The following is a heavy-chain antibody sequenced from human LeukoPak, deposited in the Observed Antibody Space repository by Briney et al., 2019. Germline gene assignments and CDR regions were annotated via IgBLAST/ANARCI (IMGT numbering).Heavy chain of an antibody. CDR3: ARHYGP. Sequence: SETLSLTCTVSGGSISSYYWSWIRQPPGKGLEWIGYIYYSGTIYNPSLKSRVTISVDTSKNQFSLKLNSVTAADTAVYYCARHYGPWGQGTLVTVSS. CDR2: IYYSGT. J-gene: IGHJ5*02. V-gene: IGHV4-59*08. CDR1: GGSISSYY. D-gene: IGHD3-10*01.